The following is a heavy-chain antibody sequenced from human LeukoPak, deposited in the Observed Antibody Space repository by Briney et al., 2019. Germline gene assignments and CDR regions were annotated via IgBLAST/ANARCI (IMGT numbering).Heavy chain of an antibody. J-gene: IGHJ2*01. V-gene: IGHV4-61*02. CDR1: GGSISSGSYY. CDR3: ARGASSSWYPTGLDWRPKVKWYFDL. Sequence: SETLSLTCTVSGGSISSGSYYWSWIRQPAGKGLEWIGRIYTSGSTNYNPSLKSRVTISVDTSKNQFSLKLSSVTAADTAVYYCARGASSSWYPTGLDWRPKVKWYFDLWGRGTLVTVSS. CDR2: IYTSGST. D-gene: IGHD6-13*01.